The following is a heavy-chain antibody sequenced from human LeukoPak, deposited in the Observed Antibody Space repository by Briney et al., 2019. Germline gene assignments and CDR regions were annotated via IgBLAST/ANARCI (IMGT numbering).Heavy chain of an antibody. CDR2: IYYSGST. J-gene: IGHJ6*02. V-gene: IGHV4-39*01. Sequence: PSETLSLTCTVSGGSISSSSYYWGWIRQPPGKGLEWIGRIYYSGSTYYNPSLKSRVTISVDTSKNQFSLKLSSVTAADTAVYYCARQSYCSGGSCYEDYYYYYGVDVWGQGTTVTVSS. CDR1: GGSISSSSYY. CDR3: ARQSYCSGGSCYEDYYYYYGVDV. D-gene: IGHD2-15*01.